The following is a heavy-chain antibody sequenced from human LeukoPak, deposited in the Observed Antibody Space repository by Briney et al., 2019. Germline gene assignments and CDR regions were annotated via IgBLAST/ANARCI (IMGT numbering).Heavy chain of an antibody. Sequence: GASVTVSCKASGYTFTGYYMHWVRQAPGQGLEWMGWINPNSGGTNYAQKFQGRVTMTRDTSISTAYMELSGLRSDDTAVYYCARDIVMVTYWFDPWGQGTLVTVSS. CDR3: ARDIVMVTYWFDP. D-gene: IGHD5-18*01. V-gene: IGHV1-2*02. J-gene: IGHJ5*02. CDR1: GYTFTGYY. CDR2: INPNSGGT.